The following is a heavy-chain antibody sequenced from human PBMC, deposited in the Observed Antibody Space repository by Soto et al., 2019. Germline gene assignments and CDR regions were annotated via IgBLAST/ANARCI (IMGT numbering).Heavy chain of an antibody. Sequence: SETLSHTCTFSGCSIRSSGFYLAWIPQPPGKGLEWIGYIYYSGSTNYNPSLKSRVTISVDTSKNQFSLKLSSVTAADTAVYYCARGRIQLWYPFDYWGQGTLVTVSS. J-gene: IGHJ4*02. D-gene: IGHD5-18*01. V-gene: IGHV4-61*08. CDR2: IYYSGST. CDR1: GCSIRSSGFY. CDR3: ARGRIQLWYPFDY.